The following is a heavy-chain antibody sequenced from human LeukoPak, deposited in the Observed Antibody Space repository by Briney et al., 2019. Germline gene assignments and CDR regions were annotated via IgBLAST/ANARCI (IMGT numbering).Heavy chain of an antibody. J-gene: IGHJ4*02. V-gene: IGHV1-24*01. D-gene: IGHD6-19*01. Sequence: ASVKVSCKVSGYTLTELSMHWVRQAPGKGLEWMGGFDPEDGETIYAQKFQGRVTMTEDTSTDTAYMELSSLRSEDTAVYYCATQGYSSVAKHYFDYWGQGTLVTVYS. CDR2: FDPEDGET. CDR1: GYTLTELS. CDR3: ATQGYSSVAKHYFDY.